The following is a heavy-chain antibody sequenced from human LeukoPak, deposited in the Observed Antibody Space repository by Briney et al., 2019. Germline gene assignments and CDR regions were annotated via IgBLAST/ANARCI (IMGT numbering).Heavy chain of an antibody. V-gene: IGHV4-39*07. J-gene: IGHJ5*02. CDR3: AREIVGARRFDP. CDR1: GGSISSSSYY. CDR2: IYYSGST. Sequence: SETLSLTCTVSGGSISSSSYYWGWIRQPPGKGLEWIGSIYYSGSTNYNPSLKSRVTISVDTSKNQFSLNLNSVTAADTAVYYCAREIVGARRFDPWGQGTLVTVSS. D-gene: IGHD1-26*01.